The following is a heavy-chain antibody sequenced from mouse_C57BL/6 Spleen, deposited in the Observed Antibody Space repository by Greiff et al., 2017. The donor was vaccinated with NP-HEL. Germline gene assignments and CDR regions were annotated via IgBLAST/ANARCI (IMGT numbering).Heavy chain of an antibody. CDR3: AREDYYGSSYEGGTY. Sequence: SGPVLVKPGASVKMSCKASGYTFTDYYMNWVKQSHGKSLEWIGVINPYNGGTSYNQKFKGKATLTVDKSSSTAYMELNSLTSEDSAVYYCAREDYYGSSYEGGTYWGQGTLVTVSA. D-gene: IGHD1-1*01. J-gene: IGHJ3*01. V-gene: IGHV1-19*01. CDR2: INPYNGGT. CDR1: GYTFTDYY.